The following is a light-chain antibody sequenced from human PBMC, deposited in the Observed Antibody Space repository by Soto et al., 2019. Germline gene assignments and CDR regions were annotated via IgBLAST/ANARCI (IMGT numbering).Light chain of an antibody. J-gene: IGLJ1*01. V-gene: IGLV1-40*01. CDR2: GNS. CDR1: GSSIGAGYD. Sequence: QSVLTQPPSVSGAPGQRVTISCTGSGSSIGAGYDVHWYQQFPGTAPKLLIYGNSNRPSGVPDRFFGSKSGTSASLAITGLQAEDEADYYCQSYDSSLSGRVFGTGTKLTVL. CDR3: QSYDSSLSGRV.